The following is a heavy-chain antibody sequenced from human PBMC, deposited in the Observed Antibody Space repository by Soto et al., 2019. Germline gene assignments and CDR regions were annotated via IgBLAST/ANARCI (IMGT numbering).Heavy chain of an antibody. CDR3: AREVGAPSGWLDP. J-gene: IGHJ5*02. V-gene: IGHV3-23*01. CDR2: ISASGGLK. CDR1: GFTFTNYA. D-gene: IGHD1-26*01. Sequence: EVQLSESGGDLRQPGGSLRLSCAASGFTFTNYAMTWVRQTPGKGLEWVSGISASGGLKHYADSVRGRFTVSRDNSKNILYLQMDNLRDEDTALYYCAREVGAPSGWLDPWGQGTQVTVSS.